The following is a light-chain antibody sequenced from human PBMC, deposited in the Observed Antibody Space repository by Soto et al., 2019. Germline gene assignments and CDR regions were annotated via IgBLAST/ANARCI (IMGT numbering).Light chain of an antibody. Sequence: EIVLTQSPGTLSLSPGERATLTCRASQTVNTDYLAWYQQKSGQAPRLLIYATSTRAAGIPDRFSGSGSGTAFTLTLSGLEPEDFAMYYCYRSGSSPTFGQGTKVEVK. CDR3: YRSGSSPT. V-gene: IGKV3-20*01. J-gene: IGKJ1*01. CDR1: QTVNTDY. CDR2: ATS.